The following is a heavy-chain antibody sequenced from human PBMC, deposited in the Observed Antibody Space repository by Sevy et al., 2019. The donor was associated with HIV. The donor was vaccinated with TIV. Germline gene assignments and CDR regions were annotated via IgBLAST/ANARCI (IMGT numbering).Heavy chain of an antibody. CDR1: GSSFGIHW. V-gene: IGHV3-7*01. J-gene: IGHJ3*01. Sequence: GGSLRLSCVASGSSFGIHWMSWVRQAPGKGLEWVAKINQDGGQKYYVDSVKGRFTTSRDNAKSSLYLQMNSLRVEDTALYYCARDPDPVPGVAFDVWGQGTMVTVSS. CDR3: ARDPDPVPGVAFDV. CDR2: INQDGGQK.